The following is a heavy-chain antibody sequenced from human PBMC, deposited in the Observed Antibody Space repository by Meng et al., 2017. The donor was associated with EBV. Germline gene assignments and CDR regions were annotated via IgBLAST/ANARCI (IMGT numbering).Heavy chain of an antibody. D-gene: IGHD6-6*01. CDR2: IIPIFGTA. CDR1: GGTFSSYA. CDR3: ARDPSSSSPYFDY. J-gene: IGHJ4*02. Sequence: GKLGQSGVEVTKAGSSVKVSCKASGGTFSSYAISWVRQAPGQGREWMGGIIPIFGTANYAQKFQGRVTITADESTSPAYMELSSLRSEDTAVYYCARDPSSSSPYFDYWGQGTLVTVSS. V-gene: IGHV1-69*01.